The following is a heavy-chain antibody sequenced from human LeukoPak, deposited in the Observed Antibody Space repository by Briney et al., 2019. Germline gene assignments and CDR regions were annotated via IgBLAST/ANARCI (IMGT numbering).Heavy chain of an antibody. CDR2: IYYSGST. CDR1: GDSVSSGDYY. J-gene: IGHJ5*02. V-gene: IGHV4-61*08. CDR3: ARDLEVGRWNPFDP. D-gene: IGHD1-1*01. Sequence: SQTLSLTCTVSGDSVSSGDYYWSWIRQPPGKGLEWIGYIYYSGSTNYNPSLKSRVTISVDTSKNQFSLKLSSVTAADTAVYYCARDLEVGRWNPFDPWGQGTLVTVSS.